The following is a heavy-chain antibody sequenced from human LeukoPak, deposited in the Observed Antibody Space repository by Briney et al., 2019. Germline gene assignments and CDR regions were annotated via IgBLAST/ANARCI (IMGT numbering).Heavy chain of an antibody. D-gene: IGHD6-19*01. CDR2: ISWNSGSI. Sequence: QPGGSRRLSCAASGFTFDDYAMHWVRQAPGKGLEWVSGISWNSGSIGYADSVKGRFTISRDNAKNSLYLQMNSLRAEDTALYYCAKDRAGGSGWCNFDYWGQGALVTVSS. J-gene: IGHJ4*02. CDR1: GFTFDDYA. V-gene: IGHV3-9*01. CDR3: AKDRAGGSGWCNFDY.